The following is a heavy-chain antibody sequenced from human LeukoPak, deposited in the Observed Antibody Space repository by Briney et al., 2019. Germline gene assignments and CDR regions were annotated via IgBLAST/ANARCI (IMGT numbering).Heavy chain of an antibody. CDR1: GLTLSSYW. CDR2: IMQDGKEK. J-gene: IGHJ5*02. D-gene: IGHD4-17*01. Sequence: GGSLRLSCAPSGLTLSSYWMSWVRQAPGKALEWVANIMQDGKEKYYVDSVKGRHTISRDNPKISLYLQMESRRAEDTAVYDCAGERLGDYSNWFDPWGQGTLVTVSS. CDR3: AGERLGDYSNWFDP. V-gene: IGHV3-7*01.